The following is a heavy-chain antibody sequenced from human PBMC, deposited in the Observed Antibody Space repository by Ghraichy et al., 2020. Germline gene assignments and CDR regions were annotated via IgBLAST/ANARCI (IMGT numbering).Heavy chain of an antibody. CDR3: ARVGGGPDVGKDWFDP. D-gene: IGHD3-10*01. CDR1: GFTFSNYA. Sequence: GGSLRLSCEASGFTFSNYAASWFRQAPGKGLEWVSGINNNGDKTYYADSVKGRFTISRDNSKNTLSLRMNSLRDDDTAIYFCARVGGGPDVGKDWFDPWGQGTQVTVSS. CDR2: INNNGDKT. V-gene: IGHV3-23*01. J-gene: IGHJ5*02.